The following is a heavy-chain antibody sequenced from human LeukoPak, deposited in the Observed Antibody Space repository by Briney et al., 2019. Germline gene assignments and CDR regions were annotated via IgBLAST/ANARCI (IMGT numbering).Heavy chain of an antibody. J-gene: IGHJ3*02. V-gene: IGHV3-21*01. CDR1: GFTFSIYS. Sequence: KTGGSLRLSCAASGFTFSIYSMNWVRQAPGKGLEWVSCISSSSSHIYYSDSVKGRFTISRDNAKNSLYLQMNSLTAEDTAVYFCARDLRGLDAFDIWGQGTVVTVSS. CDR3: ARDLRGLDAFDI. CDR2: ISSSSSHI.